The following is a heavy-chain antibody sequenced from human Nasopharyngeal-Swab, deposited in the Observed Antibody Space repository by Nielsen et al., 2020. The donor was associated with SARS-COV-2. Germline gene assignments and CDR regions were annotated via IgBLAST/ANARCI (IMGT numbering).Heavy chain of an antibody. CDR1: PPPPSSNY. J-gene: IGHJ4*02. CDR3: ARDRHYYDTSGYYLGGFDY. Sequence: GGSLRLSCAASPPPPSSNYMSWVRQAPGKGLEWVSVIYSGGSTYYADSVKGRFTISRDNSKNTLYLQMNSLRAEDTAVYYCARDRHYYDTSGYYLGGFDYWGQGTLVTVSS. CDR2: IYSGGST. D-gene: IGHD3-22*01. V-gene: IGHV3-53*01.